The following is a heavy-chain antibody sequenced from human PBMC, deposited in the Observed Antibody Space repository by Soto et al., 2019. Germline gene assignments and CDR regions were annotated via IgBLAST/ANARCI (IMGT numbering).Heavy chain of an antibody. Sequence: EVQLLESGGDLVQPGGSLRLSCAASGLTSSTYAMSWVRQAPGKGLEWVSGISGSGGSTYYADSVKGRFTISRDNSKNTLYLQMNSLRAEDTAVYYCAKDQKLWPGFDAFDIWGQGTMVTVSS. CDR1: GLTSSTYA. J-gene: IGHJ3*02. CDR3: AKDQKLWPGFDAFDI. CDR2: ISGSGGST. D-gene: IGHD3-16*01. V-gene: IGHV3-23*01.